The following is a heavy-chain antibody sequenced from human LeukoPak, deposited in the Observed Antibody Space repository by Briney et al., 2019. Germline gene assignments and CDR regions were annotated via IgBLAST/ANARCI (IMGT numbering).Heavy chain of an antibody. CDR2: VWYDGSNK. CDR1: GFTFSSHG. CDR3: ARWGPGKVDDY. V-gene: IGHV3-33*01. J-gene: IGHJ4*02. D-gene: IGHD4-23*01. Sequence: GGSLRLSCAASGFTFSSHGMHWVRQAPGKGLEWVAVVWYDGSNKYYADSVKGRFTISRDSSKDTLYLQMDSLRAEDTAVYYCARWGPGKVDDYWGQGTLVTVSS.